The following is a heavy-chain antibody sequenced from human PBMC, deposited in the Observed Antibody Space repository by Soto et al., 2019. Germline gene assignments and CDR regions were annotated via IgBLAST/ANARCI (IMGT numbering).Heavy chain of an antibody. J-gene: IGHJ6*02. CDR2: IYYSGST. CDR1: GGSISSVGHY. CDR3: ARESGGYDSSTRYGLDV. Sequence: LSLTCSVSGGSISSVGHYWTWIRQQPGKGLEWIGYIYYSGSTDYNPSLKSRVTISVDRSKNQFSLNLSSVTAADTAIYYCARESGGYDSSTRYGLDVWGQGTTVTVSS. V-gene: IGHV4-31*03. D-gene: IGHD6-25*01.